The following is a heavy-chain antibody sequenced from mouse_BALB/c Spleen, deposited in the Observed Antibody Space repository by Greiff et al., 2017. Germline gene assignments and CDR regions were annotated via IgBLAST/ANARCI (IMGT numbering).Heavy chain of an antibody. Sequence: EVKLMESGGGLVQPGGSRKLSCAASGFTFSSFGMHWVRQAPEKGLEWVAYISSGSSTIYYADTVKGRFTISRDNPKNTLFLQMTSLRSEDTAMYYCARSGDGYSHAMDYWGQGTSVTVSS. CDR3: ARSGDGYSHAMDY. V-gene: IGHV5-17*02. CDR1: GFTFSSFG. J-gene: IGHJ4*01. CDR2: ISSGSSTI. D-gene: IGHD2-3*01.